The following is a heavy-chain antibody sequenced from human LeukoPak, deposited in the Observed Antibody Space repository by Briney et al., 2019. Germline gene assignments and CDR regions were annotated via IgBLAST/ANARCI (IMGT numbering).Heavy chain of an antibody. V-gene: IGHV4-34*01. J-gene: IGHJ5*02. CDR1: GGSFSGYY. D-gene: IGHD3-22*01. CDR2: INHSGST. CDR3: ARAPRFGYYDSYNWFDP. Sequence: PSETLSLTCAVYGGSFSGYYWSWIRQLPGKGLEWIGEINHSGSTNYNPSLKSRVTISVDTSKNQFSLKLSSVTAADTAVYYCARAPRFGYYDSYNWFDPWGQGTLVTVSS.